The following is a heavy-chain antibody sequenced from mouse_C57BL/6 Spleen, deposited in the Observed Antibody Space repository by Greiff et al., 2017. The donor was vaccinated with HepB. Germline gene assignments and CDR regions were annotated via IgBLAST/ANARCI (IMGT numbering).Heavy chain of an antibody. J-gene: IGHJ2*01. V-gene: IGHV1-15*01. CDR3: TRSHYGYAFDY. D-gene: IGHD2-2*01. CDR2: IDPETGGT. Sequence: SGAELVRPGASVTLSCKASGYTFTDYEMHWVKQTPVHGLEWIGAIDPETGGTAYNQKFKGKAILTADKSSSTAYMELRSLTSEDSAVYYCTRSHYGYAFDYWGQGTTLTVSS. CDR1: GYTFTDYE.